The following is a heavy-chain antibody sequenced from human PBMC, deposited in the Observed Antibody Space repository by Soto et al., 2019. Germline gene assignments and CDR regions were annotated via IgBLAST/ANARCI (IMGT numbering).Heavy chain of an antibody. J-gene: IGHJ4*02. CDR3: ACDKFRGVYDY. CDR2: INHSGST. CDR1: GGSFSGYY. Sequence: PSETLSLTCAVYGGSFSGYYWTWIRQPPGTGLEWIGEINHSGSTNYNPSLKSRVTISVDTSKNQLSLKLTSVTAADTAVYYCACDKFRGVYDYWGQGTLVTVSS. V-gene: IGHV4-34*01.